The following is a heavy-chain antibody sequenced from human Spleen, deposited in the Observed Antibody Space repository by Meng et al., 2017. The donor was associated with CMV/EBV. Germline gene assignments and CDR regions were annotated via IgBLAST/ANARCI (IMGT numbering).Heavy chain of an antibody. CDR2: ILYDGSNK. V-gene: IGHV3-30*04. CDR3: GRDMDV. CDR1: GFTFSTYA. Sequence: GGSLRLSCVASGFTFSTYAVHWVRQAPAKGLEWVAVILYDGSNKYYADSVKGRFTISRDNAKNSMYLQMNSLRVEGTAVYYCGRDMDVWGQGTTVTVSS. J-gene: IGHJ6*02.